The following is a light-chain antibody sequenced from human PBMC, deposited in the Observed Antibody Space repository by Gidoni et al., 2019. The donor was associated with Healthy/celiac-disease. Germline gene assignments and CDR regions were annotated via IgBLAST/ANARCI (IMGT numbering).Light chain of an antibody. Sequence: QSVLTQPPSASGTPAQRVTISCSGSSSNIGSNTVNWYQQLPGTAPKLLIYSNNQRPSGVPDRFSGSKSGTSASLAISGLQSEDEADYYCAAWDDSMNGPGVVFGGGTKLTVL. CDR3: AAWDDSMNGPGVV. V-gene: IGLV1-44*01. J-gene: IGLJ2*01. CDR2: SNN. CDR1: SSNIGSNT.